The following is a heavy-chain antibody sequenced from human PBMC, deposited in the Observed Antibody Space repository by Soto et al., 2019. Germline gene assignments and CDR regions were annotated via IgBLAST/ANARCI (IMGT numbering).Heavy chain of an antibody. CDR3: AREGSGTTVGFDY. J-gene: IGHJ4*02. D-gene: IGHD1-1*01. V-gene: IGHV1-8*02. CDR1: GYTFTSYD. CDR2: MNPNTGVT. Sequence: ASVKVSCKASGYTFTSYDVNWVRQATGQGLEWMGWMNPNTGVTGHAQKFQGRVTLTRNTSISTAYMELSSLRSEDTAVYYCAREGSGTTVGFDYWGQGTLVTVSS.